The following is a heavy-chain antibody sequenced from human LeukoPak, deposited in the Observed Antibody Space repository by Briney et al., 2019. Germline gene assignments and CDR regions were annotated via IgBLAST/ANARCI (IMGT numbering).Heavy chain of an antibody. V-gene: IGHV3-48*03. Sequence: GGSQRLFCAASGLTFSIYEMKWARHAPGKGLEWVSYISSSGRNIYYADSVKGRFTISRDNVKNSLYLQMNSLRAEDTAVYYCARGSLYCSSTSCYLDYWGQGTLVTVSS. CDR1: GLTFSIYE. CDR2: ISSSGRNI. J-gene: IGHJ4*02. CDR3: ARGSLYCSSTSCYLDY. D-gene: IGHD2-2*01.